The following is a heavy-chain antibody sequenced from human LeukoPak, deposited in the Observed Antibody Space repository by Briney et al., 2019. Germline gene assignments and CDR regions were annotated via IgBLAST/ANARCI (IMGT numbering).Heavy chain of an antibody. Sequence: GPSVKLSCKASGGTFSSYAISWVRQAPGQVLEWMGGIIPIFGTANYAQKFQGGVTITADESTSTAYMELSSLRSEDTAVYYCARGSDSSGTWFDPWGQGTLVTVSS. J-gene: IGHJ5*02. V-gene: IGHV1-69*13. D-gene: IGHD3-22*01. CDR3: ARGSDSSGTWFDP. CDR1: GGTFSSYA. CDR2: IIPIFGTA.